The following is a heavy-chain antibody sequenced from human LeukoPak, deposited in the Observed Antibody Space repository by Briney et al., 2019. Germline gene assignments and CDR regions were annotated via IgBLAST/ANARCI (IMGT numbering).Heavy chain of an antibody. CDR2: IYYSGST. V-gene: IGHV4-31*03. J-gene: IGHJ5*02. Sequence: SETLSLTCTVSGGSISSGGYYWSWLRQHPGKGLEWLGYIYYSGSTYYNPSLKSRVTISVDTSKNQFSLKLSSVTAADTAVYYCARAPLDYGDPGWFDPWGQGTLVTVSS. CDR1: GGSISSGGYY. D-gene: IGHD4-17*01. CDR3: ARAPLDYGDPGWFDP.